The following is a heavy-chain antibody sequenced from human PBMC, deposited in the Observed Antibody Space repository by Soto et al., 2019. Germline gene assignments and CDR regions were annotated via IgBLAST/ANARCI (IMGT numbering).Heavy chain of an antibody. CDR2: IGPSDSYT. V-gene: IGHV5-10-1*01. D-gene: IGHD5-18*01. CDR3: ARHTEDTAMVR. Sequence: PGESLKISCNGSGYSFTIYCISLVLQMPGKGLEWMGRIGPSDSYTNYSPSFQGHVTISADKSISTAYLQWSSLKASDTAMYYCARHTEDTAMVRWGQGTLVTVSS. J-gene: IGHJ4*02. CDR1: GYSFTIYC.